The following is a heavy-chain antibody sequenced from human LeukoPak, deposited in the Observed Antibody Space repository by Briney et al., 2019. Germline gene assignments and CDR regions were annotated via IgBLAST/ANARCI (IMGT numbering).Heavy chain of an antibody. CDR2: ISGSGGST. V-gene: IGHV3-23*01. CDR1: GFTFSSYA. Sequence: GGSLRLSCAASGFTFSSYAMSWVRQAPGKGLEWVSGISGSGGSTHYADSVKGRFTISRDNSKNTLYLQMNSPRAEDTAVYYCAILPGYSSSWYEVDYWGQGTLVTVSS. CDR3: AILPGYSSSWYEVDY. D-gene: IGHD6-13*01. J-gene: IGHJ4*02.